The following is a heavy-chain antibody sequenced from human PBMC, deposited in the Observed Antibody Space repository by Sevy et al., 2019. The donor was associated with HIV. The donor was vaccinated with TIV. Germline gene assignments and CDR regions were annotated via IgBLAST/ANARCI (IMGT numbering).Heavy chain of an antibody. CDR1: GFSFSNYV. CDR2: VSPTSLST. Sequence: GGSLRLSCTASGFSFSNYVMAWVRQAPGKELEWVSSVSPTSLSTYYAESVKGRFTISRDNSKNTLYLQMNSLRAEDTAIYYCAKLHSRMIPGNGALDYWGRGTLVTVSS. J-gene: IGHJ4*01. V-gene: IGHV3-23*01. CDR3: AKLHSRMIPGNGALDY. D-gene: IGHD3-16*01.